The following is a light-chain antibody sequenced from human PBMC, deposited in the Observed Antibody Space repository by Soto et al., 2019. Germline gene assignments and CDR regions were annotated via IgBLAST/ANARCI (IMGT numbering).Light chain of an antibody. Sequence: EIVFTQSPGTLSLSPGERATLSCRASQSISSNYLAWYQQKPGQAPRLLIYGASSRATGIPDRFSGSGSGTDFTLTISRLEPEDFEVYYCQQYGSSPPYTFGQGT. CDR1: QSISSNY. CDR2: GAS. V-gene: IGKV3-20*01. J-gene: IGKJ2*01. CDR3: QQYGSSPPYT.